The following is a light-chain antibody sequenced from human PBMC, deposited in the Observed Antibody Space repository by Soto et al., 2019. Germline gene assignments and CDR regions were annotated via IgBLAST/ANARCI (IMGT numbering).Light chain of an antibody. Sequence: QSALTQPPSVSGSPGQSVTISCTGTSRDVGSFNRVSWYQQPPGAAPKLLIYGVTNRPSGVPDRFSGSKSGNTASLTISGLQAEDEADYYCSSFTNSNTYVFGSGTQLTVL. CDR3: SSFTNSNTYV. CDR1: SRDVGSFNR. CDR2: GVT. V-gene: IGLV2-18*02. J-gene: IGLJ7*01.